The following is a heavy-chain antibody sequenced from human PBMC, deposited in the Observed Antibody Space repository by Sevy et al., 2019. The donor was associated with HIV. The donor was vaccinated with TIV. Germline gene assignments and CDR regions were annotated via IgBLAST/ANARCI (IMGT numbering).Heavy chain of an antibody. CDR3: ARPRSGWVRDDAFDI. J-gene: IGHJ3*02. CDR2: INPNSGGT. V-gene: IGHV1-2*02. Sequence: ASVKVSCKASGYTFTGYYMHWVRQAPGQGLEWMGWINPNSGGTNYAQKFQGRVTMTRDTSISTAYMELSRLRSDDTAVYYCARPRSGWVRDDAFDIWGQGTMVTVSS. CDR1: GYTFTGYY. D-gene: IGHD6-19*01.